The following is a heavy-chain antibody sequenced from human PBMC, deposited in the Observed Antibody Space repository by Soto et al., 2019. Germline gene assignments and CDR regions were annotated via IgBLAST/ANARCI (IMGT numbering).Heavy chain of an antibody. CDR3: AREYGVVVAAYDWFDP. CDR2: INHSGST. D-gene: IGHD2-15*01. J-gene: IGHJ5*02. Sequence: SETLSLTCAVYGGSFSGYYWSWIRQPPGKGLEWIGEINHSGSTNYNPSLKSRVTISVDTSKNQFSLKLSSVTAADTAVYYCAREYGVVVAAYDWFDPWGQGTLVTVSS. CDR1: GGSFSGYY. V-gene: IGHV4-34*01.